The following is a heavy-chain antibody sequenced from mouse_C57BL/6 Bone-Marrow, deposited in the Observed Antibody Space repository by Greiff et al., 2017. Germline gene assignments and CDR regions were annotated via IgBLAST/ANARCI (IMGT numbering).Heavy chain of an antibody. J-gene: IGHJ1*03. V-gene: IGHV7-1*01. D-gene: IGHD1-1*01. CDR3: ARDPDYYGSSYKGWYFDV. Sequence: EVMLVESGGGLVQSGRSLRLSCATSGFTFSDFYMEWVRQAPGKGLEWIAASRNKANDYTTEYSASVKGRFIVSRDTSQSILYLQMNALRAEDTAIYYCARDPDYYGSSYKGWYFDVWGTGTTVTVSS. CDR1: GFTFSDFY. CDR2: SRNKANDYTT.